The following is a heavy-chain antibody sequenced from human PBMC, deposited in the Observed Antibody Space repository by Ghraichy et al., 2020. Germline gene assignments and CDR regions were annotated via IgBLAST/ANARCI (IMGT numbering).Heavy chain of an antibody. D-gene: IGHD2-2*02. CDR3: ARADIVVVPGAIRGGAFDI. CDR2: IYHSGST. J-gene: IGHJ3*02. CDR1: GGSISSSNW. V-gene: IGHV4-4*02. Sequence: SETLSLTCAVSGGSISSSNWWSWVRQPPGKGLEWIGEIYHSGSTNYNPSLKSRVTISVDKSKNQFSLKLSSVTAADTAVYYCARADIVVVPGAIRGGAFDIWGQGTMVTVSS.